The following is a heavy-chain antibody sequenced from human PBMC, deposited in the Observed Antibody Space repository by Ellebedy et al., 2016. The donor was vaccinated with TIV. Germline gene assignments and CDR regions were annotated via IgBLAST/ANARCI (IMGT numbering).Heavy chain of an antibody. CDR3: AKDPRAGVVITTPPLWFDP. CDR1: GFTFSSYG. Sequence: GESLKISCAASGFTFSSYGMHWVRQAPGKGLEWVAFIRYDGSNKYYADSVKGRFTISRDNSKNTLYLQMNSLRAEDTAVYYCAKDPRAGVVITTPPLWFDPWGQGTLVTVSS. J-gene: IGHJ5*02. V-gene: IGHV3-30*02. CDR2: IRYDGSNK. D-gene: IGHD3-22*01.